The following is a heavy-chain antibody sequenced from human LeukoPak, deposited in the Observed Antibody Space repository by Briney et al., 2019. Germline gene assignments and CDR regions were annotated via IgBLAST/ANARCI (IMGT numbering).Heavy chain of an antibody. Sequence: GGSLRLSCAASGFTFSSYRMNWVRQAPGKGLEWVANIKQDGSEKYYVDSVKGRFTVSRDNAKNSLFLQMNSLRAEDAAVYYCARDTRTFDYWGQGTLVTVSS. CDR2: IKQDGSEK. CDR1: GFTFSSYR. CDR3: ARDTRTFDY. J-gene: IGHJ4*02. V-gene: IGHV3-7*01. D-gene: IGHD1-26*01.